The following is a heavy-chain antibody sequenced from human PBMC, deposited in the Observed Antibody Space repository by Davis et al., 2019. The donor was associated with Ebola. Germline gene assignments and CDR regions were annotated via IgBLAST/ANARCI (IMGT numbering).Heavy chain of an antibody. CDR2: INHGGST. D-gene: IGHD3-10*01. J-gene: IGHJ5*02. CDR1: GGSISSYY. CDR3: ARGITMLRGVLWWFDP. V-gene: IGHV4-34*01. Sequence: SETLSLTCTVSGGSISSYYWSWIRQPPGKGLEWIGEINHGGSTNYNPSLKSRLTISVDTSKSQLSLRLSSVTAADTAIYYCARGITMLRGVLWWFDPWGQGTLVTVSS.